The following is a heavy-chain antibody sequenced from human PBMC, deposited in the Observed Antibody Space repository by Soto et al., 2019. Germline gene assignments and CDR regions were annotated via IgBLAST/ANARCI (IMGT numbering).Heavy chain of an antibody. CDR2: FDPEDGET. CDR1: GYTLTELS. Sequence: ASVKVSCKVSGYTLTELSMHWVRQAPGKGLEWMGGFDPEDGETIYAHKFQGRVTMTEDTSTDTAYMELSSLRSEDTAVYYCATGYYYDSSGYYYVPYFDYWGQGTLVTVSS. D-gene: IGHD3-22*01. V-gene: IGHV1-24*01. J-gene: IGHJ4*02. CDR3: ATGYYYDSSGYYYVPYFDY.